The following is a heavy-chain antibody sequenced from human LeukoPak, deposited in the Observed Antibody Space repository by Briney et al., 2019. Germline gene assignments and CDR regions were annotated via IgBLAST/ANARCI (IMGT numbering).Heavy chain of an antibody. J-gene: IGHJ6*03. V-gene: IGHV3-23*01. D-gene: IGHD3-22*01. CDR2: ISNSGATT. Sequence: GGSLRLFCAASGFTLSSYPMTWVRQAPGKGLAWVSAISNSGATTYSADSLKGRFTISRDISKNTLFLQMNSLRAEDTAVYYCARYLSGYSYYYMDVWGKGTTVTVSS. CDR1: GFTLSSYP. CDR3: ARYLSGYSYYYMDV.